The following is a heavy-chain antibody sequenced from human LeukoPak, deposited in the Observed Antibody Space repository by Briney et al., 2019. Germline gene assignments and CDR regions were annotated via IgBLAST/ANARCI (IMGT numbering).Heavy chain of an antibody. Sequence: PGGSLRLSCAASEFTFSTYAMSWVRQAPGKGLEWVSSISGSGGSAYYADSVKGRFTISRDNSKNTLYLQMNSLRSEDTAVYYCAKKYGSGSYYFAYGGQGTLVTVPS. CDR3: AKKYGSGSYYFAY. J-gene: IGHJ4*02. CDR1: EFTFSTYA. CDR2: ISGSGGSA. V-gene: IGHV3-23*01. D-gene: IGHD3-10*01.